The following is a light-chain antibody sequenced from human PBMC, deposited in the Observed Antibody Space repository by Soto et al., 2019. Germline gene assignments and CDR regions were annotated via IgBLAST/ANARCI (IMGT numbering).Light chain of an antibody. Sequence: DTQITQSPSTLPASVGDRVTITCRASQAIINYLAWYQQKPGKAPKLLIYDASSLESGVPSRFSGSGSGTEFTLTISSLQPDDFATYYCQQYNSYWTFGQGTKVDIK. CDR2: DAS. CDR3: QQYNSYWT. J-gene: IGKJ1*01. V-gene: IGKV1-5*01. CDR1: QAIINY.